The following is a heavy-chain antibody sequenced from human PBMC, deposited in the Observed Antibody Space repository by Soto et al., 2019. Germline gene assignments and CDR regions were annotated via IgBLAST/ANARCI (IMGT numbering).Heavy chain of an antibody. CDR2: INLDAGAT. D-gene: IGHD2-2*01. Sequence: QVQLVQSGAEVKKPGASVTVSCKASAYSFTTYHIHWVRQAPGQGLEWMGLINLDAGATNYAQRFQGRLRLTRDTSTSTVYMELRSLTFDDTAVYYCARGDIVLVPASEGNWFDPWGQGTLVTVSS. CDR1: AYSFTTYH. V-gene: IGHV1-46*01. J-gene: IGHJ5*02. CDR3: ARGDIVLVPASEGNWFDP.